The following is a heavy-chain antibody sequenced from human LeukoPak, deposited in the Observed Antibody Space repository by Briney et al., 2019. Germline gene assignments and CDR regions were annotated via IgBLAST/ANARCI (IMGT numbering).Heavy chain of an antibody. CDR1: GGSFSGYY. D-gene: IGHD3-22*01. J-gene: IGHJ4*02. V-gene: IGHV4-34*01. CDR3: ARELYYYDSSGYYYAHYFDY. Sequence: PSETLSLTCAVYGGSFSGYYWSWIRQPPGKGLEWIGEINHSGSTNYNPSLKSRVTISVDTSKNQFSLKLSSVTAADTAVYYCARELYYYDSSGYYYAHYFDYWGQGTLVTVSS. CDR2: INHSGST.